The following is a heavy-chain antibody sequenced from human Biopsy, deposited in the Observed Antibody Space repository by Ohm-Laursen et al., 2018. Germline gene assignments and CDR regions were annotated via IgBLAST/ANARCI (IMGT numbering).Heavy chain of an antibody. CDR1: GLSLSSHGVG. CDR2: VYWENDK. J-gene: IGHJ3*01. CDR3: AHVVITYGGIIALDAFDV. V-gene: IGHV2-5*02. Sequence: TQTLTLTRTFSGLSLSSHGVGVGWIRQPPGEALEWLAIVYWENDKRYSPSLWSRLNIWKDASKNRVVLTLTDMDPVDTATYYCAHVVITYGGIIALDAFDVWGQGTTVTVSS. D-gene: IGHD3-16*02.